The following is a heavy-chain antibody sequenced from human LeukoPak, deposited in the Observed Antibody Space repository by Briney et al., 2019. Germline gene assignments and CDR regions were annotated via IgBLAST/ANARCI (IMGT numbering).Heavy chain of an antibody. CDR3: AKGYSGSYFDY. D-gene: IGHD1-26*01. Sequence: GGSLRLSCEVSGFTFSSFSMSWVRQAPGKGLEWVSDISGSGTNTHYADSVKGRFTISRDNFKNTLYVQMNSLRAEDTAVYYCAKGYSGSYFDYWGQGTLVTVSS. J-gene: IGHJ4*02. CDR1: GFTFSSFS. V-gene: IGHV3-23*01. CDR2: ISGSGTNT.